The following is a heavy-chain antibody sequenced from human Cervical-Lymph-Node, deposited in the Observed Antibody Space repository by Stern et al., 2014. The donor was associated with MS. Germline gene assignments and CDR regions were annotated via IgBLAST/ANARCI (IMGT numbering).Heavy chain of an antibody. CDR2: ISYDGTNE. CDR3: AKEGAVLVKSYGLDV. J-gene: IGHJ6*02. V-gene: IGHV3-30*18. CDR1: GFRFRSHV. Sequence: VQLVESGGGVVQPGKSLRLSCAAAGFRFRSHVMYWVRQAPGKGLEWVAVISYDGTNEYYAVPVKGRFTISRDNSKNTLFLQMNSLRAEDTAVYYCAKEGAVLVKSYGLDVWGQGTTVTVS. D-gene: IGHD2-21*01.